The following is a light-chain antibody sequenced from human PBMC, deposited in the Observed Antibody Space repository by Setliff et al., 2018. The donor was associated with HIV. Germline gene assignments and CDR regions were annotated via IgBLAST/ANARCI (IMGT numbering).Light chain of an antibody. V-gene: IGLV2-14*01. J-gene: IGLJ1*01. Sequence: QSALTQPASVSGSPGQSITISCTGTSSDVGGYDYVSWYQQHPGKVPKLMLYEVGNRPSGVSNRFSGSKSGNTASLTIFGLQAEDEADYYCCSYTSSTTLVFGTGTKGTVL. CDR3: CSYTSSTTLV. CDR1: SSDVGGYDY. CDR2: EVG.